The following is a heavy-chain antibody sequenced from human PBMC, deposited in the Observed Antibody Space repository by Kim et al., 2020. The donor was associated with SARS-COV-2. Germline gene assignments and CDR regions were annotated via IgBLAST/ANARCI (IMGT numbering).Heavy chain of an antibody. CDR2: TYYRSKWSS. V-gene: IGHV6-1*01. CDR3: ARIASASRSSDY. D-gene: IGHD6-13*01. Sequence: SQTLSLTCAISGDRVSSNSAAWNWIRQSPSRGLEWLGRTYYRSKWSSEYAVAVKSRITINPDTSKTQFSLQLNSVTPEDTAVYYCARIASASRSSDYWGQGTLVTVSS. CDR1: GDRVSSNSAA. J-gene: IGHJ4*02.